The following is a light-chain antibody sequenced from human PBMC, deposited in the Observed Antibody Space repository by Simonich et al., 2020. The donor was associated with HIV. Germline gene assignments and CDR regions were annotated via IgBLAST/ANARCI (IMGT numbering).Light chain of an antibody. V-gene: IGKV3-15*01. CDR3: QQRSNWPLFT. Sequence: EIVMTQSPATLSVSPGERATLSCRASQSVSSNLAWYQQTPGQAPRLLIYGASTRATGIPARFSGRGSGTEFTLTISRLEPEDFAVYYCQQRSNWPLFTFGLGPKWISN. CDR1: QSVSSN. CDR2: GAS. J-gene: IGKJ3*01.